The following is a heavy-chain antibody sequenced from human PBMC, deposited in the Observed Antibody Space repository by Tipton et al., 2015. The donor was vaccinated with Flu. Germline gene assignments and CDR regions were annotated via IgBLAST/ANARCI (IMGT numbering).Heavy chain of an antibody. Sequence: GSLRLSCAASGFTFSSYWMHWVRQAPGKGLEWVSRINTDGSSTTYADSVKGRLSMSRDNAKDTLYLQMNSLRADDTAVYYCAREGGYCNSATCYKYFQHWGQGTLVTVYS. D-gene: IGHD2-2*02. V-gene: IGHV3-74*01. CDR3: AREGGYCNSATCYKYFQH. J-gene: IGHJ1*01. CDR2: INTDGSST. CDR1: GFTFSSYW.